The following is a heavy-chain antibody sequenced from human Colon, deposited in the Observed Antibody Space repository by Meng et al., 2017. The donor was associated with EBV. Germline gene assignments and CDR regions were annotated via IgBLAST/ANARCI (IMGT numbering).Heavy chain of an antibody. CDR2: IYYRGST. V-gene: IGHV4-39*07. CDR3: VISSHN. D-gene: IGHD3-3*02. CDR1: GGSITSTSSY. J-gene: IGHJ4*02. Sequence: QESGTGLGKPWDTLSLPCTIAGGSITSTSSYGGWVRQPPGKGLEWIGSIYYRGSTNYNPSLKSRISMSVDMSKNQFSLKVNSVTAADTAIYYCVISSHNWGQGTLVTVSS.